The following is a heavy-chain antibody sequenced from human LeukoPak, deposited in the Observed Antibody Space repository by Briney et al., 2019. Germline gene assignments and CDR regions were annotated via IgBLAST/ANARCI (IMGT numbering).Heavy chain of an antibody. V-gene: IGHV3-13*04. Sequence: PGGSLRLSCAASGFTFSNYAMSWVRQVSGKGLEFVSALGTAGDTYYLASVKGRFSISRENAKNSLYLQMNSLRVGDTALYYCARVVRGALDVWGQGTTVTVSS. CDR3: ARVVRGALDV. CDR2: LGTAGDT. CDR1: GFTFSNYA. D-gene: IGHD2-21*01. J-gene: IGHJ6*02.